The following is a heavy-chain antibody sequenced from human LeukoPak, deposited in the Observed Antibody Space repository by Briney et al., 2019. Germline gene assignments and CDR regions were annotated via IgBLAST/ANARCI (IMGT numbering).Heavy chain of an antibody. CDR2: ISASGYAM. V-gene: IGHV3-11*01. CDR3: ARGPDVLRFLEGEYFQH. CDR1: GFTFSAYY. J-gene: IGHJ1*01. Sequence: PGGSLRLSCAASGFTFSAYYVSWIRQAPGKGLEWASYISASGYAMYYADSVKGRFTISRDNAKNSLYLQMNSLRAEDTAVYYCARGPDVLRFLEGEYFQHWGQGTLVTVSS. D-gene: IGHD3-3*01.